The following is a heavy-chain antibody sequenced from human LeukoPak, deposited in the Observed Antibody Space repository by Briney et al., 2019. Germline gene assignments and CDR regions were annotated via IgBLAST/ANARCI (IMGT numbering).Heavy chain of an antibody. Sequence: GSLRLSCAASGFIFTNYFMSWVRQAPGKGLEWVASIKHDGSGKYYVDSVRGRLTISRDNTMNSLYLQMSSLRAEDTAVYYCATDRGWRTSGYYLYYFEYWGQGTLVTYSS. V-gene: IGHV3-7*01. CDR3: ATDRGWRTSGYYLYYFEY. CDR1: GFIFTNYF. J-gene: IGHJ4*02. CDR2: IKHDGSGK. D-gene: IGHD3-3*01.